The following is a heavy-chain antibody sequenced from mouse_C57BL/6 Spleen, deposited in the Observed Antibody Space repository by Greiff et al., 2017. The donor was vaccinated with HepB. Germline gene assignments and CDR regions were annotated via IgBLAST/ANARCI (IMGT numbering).Heavy chain of an antibody. CDR2: INPSTGGT. CDR3: ASPRGYSNDAWFAY. CDR1: GYSFTGYY. V-gene: IGHV1-42*01. J-gene: IGHJ3*01. Sequence: EVKLVESGPELVKPGASVKISCKASGYSFTGYYMNWVKQSPEKSLEWIGEINPSTGGTTYNQKFKAKATLTVDKSSSTAYMQLKSLTSEDSAVYYCASPRGYSNDAWFAYWGQGTLVTVSA. D-gene: IGHD2-12*01.